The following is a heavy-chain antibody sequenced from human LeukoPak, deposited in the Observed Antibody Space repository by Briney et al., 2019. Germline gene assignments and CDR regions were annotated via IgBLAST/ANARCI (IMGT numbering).Heavy chain of an antibody. V-gene: IGHV3-30*02. J-gene: IGHJ4*02. CDR2: IQFDGANK. CDR1: GFTFSTSP. D-gene: IGHD6-19*01. Sequence: GGSLTLSCAASGFTFSTSPLHWVRQAPGKGLEWVAFIQFDGANKYYADFVRGRFTVSNDNSKNTLYLQMTGPTVEATAVYYCSKGTGTTGWFIDYWGQGTLVTVSS. CDR3: SKGTGTTGWFIDY.